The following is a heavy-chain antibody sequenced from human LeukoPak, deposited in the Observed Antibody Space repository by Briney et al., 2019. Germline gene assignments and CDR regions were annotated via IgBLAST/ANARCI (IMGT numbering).Heavy chain of an antibody. CDR2: IRYDGSNK. D-gene: IGHD2-21*02. Sequence: GGSLRLSCAASGFTFSSYGMHWVRQAPGKGLEWVAFIRYDGSNKYYADSVKGRFTISRDNSKNTLYLQMNSLRAEDTAVYYCAKAETLAYCGGDCYYYWGQGTLVTVSS. V-gene: IGHV3-30*02. J-gene: IGHJ4*02. CDR3: AKAETLAYCGGDCYYY. CDR1: GFTFSSYG.